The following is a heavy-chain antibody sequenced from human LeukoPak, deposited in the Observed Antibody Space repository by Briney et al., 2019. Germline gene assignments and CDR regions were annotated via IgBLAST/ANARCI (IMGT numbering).Heavy chain of an antibody. D-gene: IGHD3-10*01. V-gene: IGHV3-30-3*02. CDR3: AKDVVRGVIITLFDY. Sequence: PGGSLRLSCAASGFTFSGYAMHWVRQAPGKGLEWVAVISYDGSNKYYADSVKGRFTISRDNSKNTVYLQMNSLRAEDTAVYYCAKDVVRGVIITLFDYWGQGTLVTVSS. CDR1: GFTFSGYA. J-gene: IGHJ4*02. CDR2: ISYDGSNK.